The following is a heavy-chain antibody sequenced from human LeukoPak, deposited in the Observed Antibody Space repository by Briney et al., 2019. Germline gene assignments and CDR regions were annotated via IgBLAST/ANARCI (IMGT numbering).Heavy chain of an antibody. CDR2: ISYDGSNK. D-gene: IGHD6-13*01. V-gene: IGHV3-30*03. CDR1: GFTFISYG. CDR3: ARRADDSSWSYFDF. J-gene: IGHJ4*02. Sequence: PGRSLRLSCAASGFTFISYGMHWVRQAPGKGLEWVAVISYDGSNKYYADSVKGRFTISRDNSKNTLYLQMNSLRAEDTAVYYCARRADDSSWSYFDFWGKGTLATVSS.